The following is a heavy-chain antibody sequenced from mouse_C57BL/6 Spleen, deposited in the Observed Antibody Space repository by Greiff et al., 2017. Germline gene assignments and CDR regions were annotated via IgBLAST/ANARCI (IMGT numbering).Heavy chain of an antibody. J-gene: IGHJ4*01. D-gene: IGHD2-4*01. CDR2: IYPGSGST. Sequence: QVQLQQPGAELVKPGASVKMSCKASGYTFTSYWITWVKQRPGQGLEWIGDIYPGSGSTNYNEKLKSKATLTVYTSSSTAYMQLSSLTSEDSAVYYCERWPYDYDDAMDYWGQGTSVTVSS. V-gene: IGHV1-55*01. CDR3: ERWPYDYDDAMDY. CDR1: GYTFTSYW.